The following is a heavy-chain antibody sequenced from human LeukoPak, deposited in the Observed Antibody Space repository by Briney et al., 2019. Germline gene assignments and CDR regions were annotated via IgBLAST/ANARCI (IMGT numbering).Heavy chain of an antibody. J-gene: IGHJ6*03. CDR1: GFTFSDYA. Sequence: GGSLRLSCAASGFTFSDYAMHWVWQAPGQGLELVSGISWNSGSIDYADSVKGRFTISRDNAKNSLYLQMNSLRAEDTAVYYFAKGAGSRSGYFMDVWGKGTTVTVSS. D-gene: IGHD3-3*01. V-gene: IGHV3-9*01. CDR3: AKGAGSRSGYFMDV. CDR2: ISWNSGSI.